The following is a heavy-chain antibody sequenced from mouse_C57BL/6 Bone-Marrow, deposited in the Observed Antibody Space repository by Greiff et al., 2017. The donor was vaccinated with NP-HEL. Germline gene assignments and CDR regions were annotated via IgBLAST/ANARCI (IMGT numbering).Heavy chain of an antibody. V-gene: IGHV3-6*01. D-gene: IGHD1-1*01. CDR2: ISYDGSN. CDR1: GYSITSGYY. CDR3: ARRLRSGDY. Sequence: EVKLQESGPGLVKPSQSLSLTCSVTGYSITSGYYWNWIRQFPGNKLEWMGYISYDGSNNYNPSLKNRISITRDTSKNQFFLKLNSVTTEDTATYYCARRLRSGDYWGQGTTLTVSS. J-gene: IGHJ2*01.